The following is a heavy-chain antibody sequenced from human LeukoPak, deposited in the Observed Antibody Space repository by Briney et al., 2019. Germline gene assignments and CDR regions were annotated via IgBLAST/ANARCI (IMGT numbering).Heavy chain of an antibody. CDR1: GFSVSSNY. CDR3: ARGYGSGSYYF. CDR2: TYNVGTT. Sequence: GGSLRLSCAACGFSVSSNYMNWLRQAPGKGLEWVSITYNVGTTYYTGSWKGRFTISRDNSKNTLYLQMNSLRADDTAVYYCARGYGSGSYYFWGQGTLVTVSS. V-gene: IGHV3-66*01. J-gene: IGHJ4*02. D-gene: IGHD3-10*01.